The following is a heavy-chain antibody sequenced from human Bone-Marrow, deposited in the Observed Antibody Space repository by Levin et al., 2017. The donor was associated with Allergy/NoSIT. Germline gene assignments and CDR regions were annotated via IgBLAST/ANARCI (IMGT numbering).Heavy chain of an antibody. CDR2: IRNRAAGYTT. CDR1: GLTFSNPY. CDR3: TTDNNGSPEY. V-gene: IGHV3-72*01. J-gene: IGHJ4*02. Sequence: GGSLRLSCVGSGLTFSNPYMNWVRQAPGKGLEWVGRIRNRAAGYTTEYAASVKGRFTVSRDDSESSVYLQMNGLKAEDTAVYYCTTDNNGSPEYWGQGTPVTVSS. D-gene: IGHD1/OR15-1a*01.